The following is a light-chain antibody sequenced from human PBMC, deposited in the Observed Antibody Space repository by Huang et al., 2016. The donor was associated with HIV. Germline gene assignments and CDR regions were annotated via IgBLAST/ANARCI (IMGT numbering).Light chain of an antibody. CDR3: QYVNSFPIT. Sequence: IQLTQSPFALSASVGDRVTIICRASEGISNYLAWYQQKPGKAPKLLIYGASTLQAGVPSRFAGSGSGTDFALTISSLQPEDFATYYCQYVNSFPITFGQGTRLDIK. CDR2: GAS. J-gene: IGKJ5*01. V-gene: IGKV1-9*01. CDR1: EGISNY.